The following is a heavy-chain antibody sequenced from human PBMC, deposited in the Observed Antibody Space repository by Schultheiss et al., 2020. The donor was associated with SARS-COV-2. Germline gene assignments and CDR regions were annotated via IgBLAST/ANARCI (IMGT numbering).Heavy chain of an antibody. V-gene: IGHV3-23*01. CDR2: ISGSGGST. CDR3: AKDRKGYSYGFIHFDY. Sequence: GGSLRLSCAASGFTFSSYGMHWVRQAPGKGLEWVSAISGSGGSTYYADSVKGRFTISRDNSNNTLYLQMNSLRADDTAVYYCAKDRKGYSYGFIHFDYWGQGTLVTVSS. D-gene: IGHD5-18*01. CDR1: GFTFSSYG. J-gene: IGHJ4*02.